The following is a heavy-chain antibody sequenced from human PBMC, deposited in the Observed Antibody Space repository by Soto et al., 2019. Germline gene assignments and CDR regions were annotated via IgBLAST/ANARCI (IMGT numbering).Heavy chain of an antibody. Sequence: EVQLVESGGGLVQPGGSLRLSCAVSGFTFSDYWMHWVRQAPGKGLVWVSRIYTDGSRTNYADSVKGRFTISRDNAENTLYLQTNSLRAEETAVYYCARGVRGSYGLDIWGQGTMVTVSS. V-gene: IGHV3-74*01. J-gene: IGHJ3*02. D-gene: IGHD4-17*01. CDR3: ARGVRGSYGLDI. CDR1: GFTFSDYW. CDR2: IYTDGSRT.